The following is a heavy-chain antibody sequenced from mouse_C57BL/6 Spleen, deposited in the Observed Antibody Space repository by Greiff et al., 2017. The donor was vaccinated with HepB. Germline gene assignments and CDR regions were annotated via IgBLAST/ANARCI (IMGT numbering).Heavy chain of an antibody. Sequence: VQLQQSGAELVRPGASVTLSCKASGYTFTDYEMHWVKQTPVHGLEWIGAIDPETGGTAYNQKFKGKAILTADKSSSTAYMELRSLTSEDSAVYYCTRSKYDHWYFDVWGTGTTVTVSS. V-gene: IGHV1-15*01. D-gene: IGHD2-14*01. J-gene: IGHJ1*03. CDR1: GYTFTDYE. CDR3: TRSKYDHWYFDV. CDR2: IDPETGGT.